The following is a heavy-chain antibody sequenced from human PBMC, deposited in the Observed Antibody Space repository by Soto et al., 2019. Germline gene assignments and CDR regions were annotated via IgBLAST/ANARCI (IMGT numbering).Heavy chain of an antibody. J-gene: IGHJ3*02. D-gene: IGHD2-21*02. CDR2: MNPNSGNT. CDR1: GYAFTSYD. V-gene: IGHV1-8*01. Sequence: ASVKVSCKASGYAFTSYDINWVRQATGQGLEWMGWMNPNSGNTGYAQKFQGRVTMTRNTSISTAYMELSSLRSEDTAVYYCARGWGDPDAFDIWGQGTMVTVSS. CDR3: ARGWGDPDAFDI.